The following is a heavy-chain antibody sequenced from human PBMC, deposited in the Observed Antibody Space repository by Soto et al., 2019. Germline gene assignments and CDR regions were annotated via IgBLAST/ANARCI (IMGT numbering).Heavy chain of an antibody. V-gene: IGHV3-21*06. D-gene: IGHD6-19*01. CDR1: GFTFTRYS. CDR3: ARSIAVAGLDS. J-gene: IGHJ4*02. Sequence: GGSLRLSCAASGFTFTRYSMNWVRQAPGKGLEWVSSISSTTNYIYYGDSVKGRFTISRDNAKNSLYLEMNSLRAEDTALYYCARSIAVAGLDSWGPGTMVTVSS. CDR2: ISSTTNYI.